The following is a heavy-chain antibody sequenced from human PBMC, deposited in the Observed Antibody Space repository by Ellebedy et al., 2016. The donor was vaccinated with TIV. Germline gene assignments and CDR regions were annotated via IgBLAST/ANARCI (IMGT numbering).Heavy chain of an antibody. Sequence: SETLSLXCSVSGVSITSYYWNWIRQPAGKRLENIGRISATEDTYYSPSLGSRVTVSVDTSKNQFSLKVTSTTAADSAVYYCARGQGWLQPDFWGQGTLVTVSS. D-gene: IGHD6-19*01. CDR2: ISATEDT. CDR3: ARGQGWLQPDF. J-gene: IGHJ4*02. CDR1: GVSITSYY. V-gene: IGHV4-4*07.